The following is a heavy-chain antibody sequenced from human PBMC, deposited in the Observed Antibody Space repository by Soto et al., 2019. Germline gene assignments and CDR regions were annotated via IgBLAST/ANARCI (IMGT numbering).Heavy chain of an antibody. Sequence: GASVKVSCKASGYTFTSYGISWVRQAPGQGLEWMGWISAYNGNTNYAQKLQGRVTMTTDTSTSTAYMELRSLRSDVTAVHYCARLFYYYYYMDVWGKGTTVTVSS. J-gene: IGHJ6*03. CDR1: GYTFTSYG. CDR3: ARLFYYYYYMDV. V-gene: IGHV1-18*01. CDR2: ISAYNGNT.